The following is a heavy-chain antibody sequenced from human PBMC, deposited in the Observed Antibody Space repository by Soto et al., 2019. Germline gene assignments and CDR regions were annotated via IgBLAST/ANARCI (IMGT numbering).Heavy chain of an antibody. Sequence: GGSLRLSCAASGFTFSSYSMNWVRQAPGKGLEWVSSISSSSSYIYYADSVKGRFTISRDNAKNSLYLQMNSLRAEDTAVYYCAREARPVLRFLEWFDPWGQGTLVTVSS. CDR3: AREARPVLRFLEWFDP. J-gene: IGHJ5*02. CDR2: ISSSSSYI. CDR1: GFTFSSYS. D-gene: IGHD3-3*01. V-gene: IGHV3-21*01.